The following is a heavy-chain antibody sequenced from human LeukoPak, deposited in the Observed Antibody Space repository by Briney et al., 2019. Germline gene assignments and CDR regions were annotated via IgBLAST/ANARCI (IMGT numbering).Heavy chain of an antibody. CDR3: AKAASGSYLYYFDY. V-gene: IGHV3-23*01. J-gene: IGHJ4*02. Sequence: GGSLRLSCAASGLTFSSYAMNWVRQAPGKGLEWVSTISYSGGSTYYVDSVKGRFTISRDNSENTLYLQLNSLRAEDTAVYYCAKAASGSYLYYFDYWGLGTLVTVSS. D-gene: IGHD1-26*01. CDR1: GLTFSSYA. CDR2: ISYSGGST.